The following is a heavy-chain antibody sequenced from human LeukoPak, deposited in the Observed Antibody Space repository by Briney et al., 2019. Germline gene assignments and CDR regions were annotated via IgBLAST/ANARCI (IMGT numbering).Heavy chain of an antibody. Sequence: GGSLRLSCAASGFTFSNYWMHWVRQGPGKGLVWVSRINSDGSGTGYADSVKGRFTISRDNAKNTLYLQMNSLRAEDTAVYYCAGRSAGNLEYWGQGTLVSVSS. CDR1: GFTFSNYW. CDR2: INSDGSGT. D-gene: IGHD2-15*01. J-gene: IGHJ4*02. V-gene: IGHV3-74*01. CDR3: AGRSAGNLEY.